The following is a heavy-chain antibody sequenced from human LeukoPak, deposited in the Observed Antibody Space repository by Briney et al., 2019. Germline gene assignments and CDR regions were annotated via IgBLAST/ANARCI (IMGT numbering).Heavy chain of an antibody. J-gene: IGHJ6*04. D-gene: IGHD6-13*01. Sequence: SVTVSCKASGGTFSSYAISWVRQAPGQGLEWMGGIIPIFGTANYAQKFQGRVTITADESTSTAYMELSSLRSEDTAVYYCAREGGSSTRAYYYGMDVWGKGTTVTVSS. CDR2: IIPIFGTA. V-gene: IGHV1-69*01. CDR3: AREGGSSTRAYYYGMDV. CDR1: GGTFSSYA.